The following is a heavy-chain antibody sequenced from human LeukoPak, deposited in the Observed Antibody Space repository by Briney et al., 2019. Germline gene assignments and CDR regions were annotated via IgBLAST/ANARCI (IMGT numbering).Heavy chain of an antibody. CDR1: GYTFTSYG. V-gene: IGHV1-18*01. D-gene: IGHD6-6*01. CDR3: ARDLVAARPECYFDY. CDR2: ISAYNGNT. J-gene: IGHJ4*02. Sequence: ASVKVSCKASGYTFTSYGISWVRQAPGQGLEWMGWISAYNGNTNYAQKLQGRVTMTTDTSTSTTYMELRSLRSDDTAVYYCARDLVAARPECYFDYWGQGTLVTVSS.